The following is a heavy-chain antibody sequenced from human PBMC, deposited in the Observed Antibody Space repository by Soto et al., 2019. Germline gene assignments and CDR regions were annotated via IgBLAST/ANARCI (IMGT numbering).Heavy chain of an antibody. V-gene: IGHV1-69*12. J-gene: IGHJ3*02. D-gene: IGHD1-26*01. CDR2: IITIFGTA. CDR3: ARGVGATKLDAFDI. CDR1: GGTFSSYA. Sequence: QVQLVQSGAEVKKPGSSVKVSCKASGGTFSSYAISWVRQAPGQGLEWMGGIITIFGTANYAQKFQGRVTITADEYTSTAYMELSSLRSEDTAVYYCARGVGATKLDAFDIWGQGTMVTVSS.